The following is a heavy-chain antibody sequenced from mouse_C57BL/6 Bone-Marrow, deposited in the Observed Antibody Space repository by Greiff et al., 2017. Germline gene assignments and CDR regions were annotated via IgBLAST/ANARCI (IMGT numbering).Heavy chain of an antibody. J-gene: IGHJ1*03. CDR3: AGGAYDYDWYFDV. V-gene: IGHV14-3*01. CDR1: GFNIKNTY. D-gene: IGHD2-4*01. CDR2: IDPANGNT. Sequence: EVQLQQSVAELVRPGASVKLSCTASGFNIKNTYMHWVKQRPEQGLEWIGRIDPANGNTKYAPKFPGKATITADTSSNTAYMQLSSLTSEDTAIYYCAGGAYDYDWYFDVWGTGTTVTVSS.